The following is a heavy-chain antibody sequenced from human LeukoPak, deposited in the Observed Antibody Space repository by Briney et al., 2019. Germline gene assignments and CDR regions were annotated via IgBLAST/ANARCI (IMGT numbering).Heavy chain of an antibody. CDR2: INHSGST. CDR3: ARGSRYFDL. Sequence: SETLSLTCAVYGGSFSGYYWSWIRQPPVKGLEWIGEINHSGSTNYNPSLKSRVTISVDTSKNQFSLKLSSVTAADTAVYYCARGSRYFDLWGRGTLVTVSS. CDR1: GGSFSGYY. J-gene: IGHJ2*01. V-gene: IGHV4-34*01.